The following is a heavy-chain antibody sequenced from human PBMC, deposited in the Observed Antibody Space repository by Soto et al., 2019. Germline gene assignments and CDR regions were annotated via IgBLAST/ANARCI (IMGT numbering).Heavy chain of an antibody. CDR3: ARYMVRGVKAWPRYYGMDV. CDR2: IYYSGST. Sequence: SETLSLTCTVSGGSISSSSYYWGWIRQPPGKGLEGIGCIYYSGSTYYNPSLKSRVTISVDTSKNQFSLKLSSVTAADTAVYYCARYMVRGVKAWPRYYGMDVWGQGTTVTVSS. CDR1: GGSISSSSYY. D-gene: IGHD3-10*01. J-gene: IGHJ6*02. V-gene: IGHV4-39*01.